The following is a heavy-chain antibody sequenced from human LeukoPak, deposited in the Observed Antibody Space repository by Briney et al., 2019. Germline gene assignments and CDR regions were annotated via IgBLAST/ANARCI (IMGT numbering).Heavy chain of an antibody. J-gene: IGHJ3*02. D-gene: IGHD5-18*01. CDR3: AKDMTVGIQLWSDAFDI. Sequence: HTGGSLRLSCAASGFTFSSHWMTWVRQAPGKGLEWVACINSDGSYIQYVDSVKGRFSISRDNAKNSLYPQMNSLRTEDTALYYCAKDMTVGIQLWSDAFDIWGQGTMVTVSS. CDR1: GFTFSSHW. CDR2: INSDGSYI. V-gene: IGHV3-7*03.